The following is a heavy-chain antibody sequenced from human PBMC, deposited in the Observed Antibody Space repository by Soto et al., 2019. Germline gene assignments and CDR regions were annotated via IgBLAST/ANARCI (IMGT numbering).Heavy chain of an antibody. J-gene: IGHJ4*02. CDR2: IYYSGST. CDR3: ARDRPDILTGYFFDY. D-gene: IGHD3-9*01. CDR1: GGSISSGGYY. Sequence: SETLSLTCTVSGGSISSGGYYWSWIRQHPGKGLEWIGYIYYSGSTYYNPSLKSRVTISVDTSKNQFSLKLSSVTAADTAVYYCARDRPDILTGYFFDYWGQGTLVTVSS. V-gene: IGHV4-31*03.